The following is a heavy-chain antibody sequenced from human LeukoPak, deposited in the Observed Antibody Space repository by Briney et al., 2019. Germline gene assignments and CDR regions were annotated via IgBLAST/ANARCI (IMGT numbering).Heavy chain of an antibody. CDR1: GFTFSSYS. J-gene: IGHJ4*02. V-gene: IGHV3-21*01. CDR2: ISSSSSYI. CDR3: ARRGSGSYFKLDY. Sequence: RGSLRLSCAASGFTFSSYSMNWVRQAPGKGLEWVSSISSSSSYIYYADSVKGRFTISRDNAKNSLYLQMNSLRAEDTAVYYCARRGSGSYFKLDYWGQGTLVTVSS. D-gene: IGHD3-10*01.